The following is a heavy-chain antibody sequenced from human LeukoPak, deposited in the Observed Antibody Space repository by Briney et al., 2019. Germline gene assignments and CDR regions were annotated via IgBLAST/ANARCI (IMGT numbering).Heavy chain of an antibody. CDR2: VIGSSGST. CDR3: AKGAYDYIEIAYFDY. Sequence: GGSLTLSCVASGFSFNNYAMNWVRQAPAKGLEWVSLVIGSSGSTFYADSVKGRSTISRDKSKNTLYLQMNRLRAEDTAVYYCAKGAYDYIEIAYFDYWGQGSLVTVSS. D-gene: IGHD5-12*01. J-gene: IGHJ4*02. CDR1: GFSFNNYA. V-gene: IGHV3-23*01.